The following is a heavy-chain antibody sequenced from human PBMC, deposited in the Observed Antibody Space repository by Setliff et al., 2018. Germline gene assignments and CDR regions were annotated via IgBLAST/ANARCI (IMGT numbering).Heavy chain of an antibody. D-gene: IGHD1-26*01. Sequence: SETLSLTCAVYGGSFSAYYWRWIRQAPGKGLEWIGEINQSGSTNYNPSLKSRVTMSVDASKKQFSLKLTSVTAADTAVYYCAIFIVGLDAFDTWGQGTKVTVSS. CDR2: INQSGST. V-gene: IGHV4-34*01. CDR3: AIFIVGLDAFDT. J-gene: IGHJ3*02. CDR1: GGSFSAYY.